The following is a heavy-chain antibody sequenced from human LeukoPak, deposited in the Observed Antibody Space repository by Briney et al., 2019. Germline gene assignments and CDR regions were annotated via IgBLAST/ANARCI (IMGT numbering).Heavy chain of an antibody. CDR2: IYYSGRT. J-gene: IGHJ4*02. V-gene: IGHV4-39*07. Sequence: SETLSLTCSVSGDSVSRSDSYWDWIRQPPGKGLEWIGTIYYSGRTYYSPSLKSRVTMSVDTSKNQFSLKLSSVTAADTAVYYCARGITIFGVVDYGGQGTLVTVSS. CDR3: ARGITIFGVVDY. CDR1: GDSVSRSDSY. D-gene: IGHD3-3*01.